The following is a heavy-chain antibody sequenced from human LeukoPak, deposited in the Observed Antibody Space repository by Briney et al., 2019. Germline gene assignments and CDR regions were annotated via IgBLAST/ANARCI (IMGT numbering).Heavy chain of an antibody. CDR2: MSGSGST. V-gene: IGHV4-4*07. D-gene: IGHD3-22*01. Sequence: SETLSLTCTVSGDSISSYYWSWLRQPAGKGLEWIARMSGSGSTNYNPSLKSRVTLSVDTSKNQFSLNLNSVTAADMAVYYCARDRTYYDSTGYYYDCGGQGTLVTVSA. J-gene: IGHJ4*02. CDR3: ARDRTYYDSTGYYYDC. CDR1: GDSISSYY.